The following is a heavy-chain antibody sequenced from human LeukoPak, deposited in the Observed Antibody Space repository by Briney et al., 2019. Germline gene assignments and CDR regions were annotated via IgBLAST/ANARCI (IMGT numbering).Heavy chain of an antibody. V-gene: IGHV3-30*02. D-gene: IGHD6-13*01. CDR2: IRYDGSNK. J-gene: IGHJ4*02. CDR3: AKDALPQQLVSDSVVY. Sequence: GGSLRLSCAASGFTFSSYGMHWVRQAPGKGLEWVAFIRYDGSNKYYADSVKGRFTISRDNSKNTLYLQMNSLRAEDTAVYYCAKDALPQQLVSDSVVYWGQGTLVTVSS. CDR1: GFTFSSYG.